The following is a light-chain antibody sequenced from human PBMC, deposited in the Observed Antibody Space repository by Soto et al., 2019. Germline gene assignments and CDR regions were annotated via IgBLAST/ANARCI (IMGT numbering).Light chain of an antibody. J-gene: IGKJ2*01. V-gene: IGKV1-39*01. CDR2: AAS. Sequence: DIQMTQSPSSLSASVGDRVTITCRTSQFISTYLHWYQQKPGKAPNLLIYAASKLHSGVPSRFSGSGSGTDFTLIISSLQPEDFVSYYCQQTYSPPRTFGQGTKLEI. CDR1: QFISTY. CDR3: QQTYSPPRT.